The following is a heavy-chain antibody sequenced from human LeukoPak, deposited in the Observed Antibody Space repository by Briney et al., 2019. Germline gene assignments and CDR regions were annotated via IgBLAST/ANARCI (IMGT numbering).Heavy chain of an antibody. CDR2: IIPILGIA. CDR1: GGTFSSYA. D-gene: IGHD3-22*01. CDR3: ARDSSPNYSGYYYLDYYYGMDV. J-gene: IGHJ6*02. Sequence: ASVKVSCKASGGTFSSYAISWVRQAPGQGLEWMGRIIPILGIANYAQKFQGRVTITADKSTSTANMELSSLRSEDTAVYYCARDSSPNYSGYYYLDYYYGMDVWGQGTTVTVSS. V-gene: IGHV1-69*04.